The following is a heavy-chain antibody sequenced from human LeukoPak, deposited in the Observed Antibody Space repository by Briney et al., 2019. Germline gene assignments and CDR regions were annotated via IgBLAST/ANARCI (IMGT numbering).Heavy chain of an antibody. Sequence: ASVKVSCKASGYTFTGYYMHWGRQAPGQGLEWMGRINPNSGGTNYEQKFQGRVSMTRDTSISTAYMELSRLRSDDTAVYYCARLRAPVAATAVDAFDIWGQGTMVTVSS. CDR1: GYTFTGYY. CDR2: INPNSGGT. J-gene: IGHJ3*02. D-gene: IGHD2-15*01. V-gene: IGHV1-2*06. CDR3: ARLRAPVAATAVDAFDI.